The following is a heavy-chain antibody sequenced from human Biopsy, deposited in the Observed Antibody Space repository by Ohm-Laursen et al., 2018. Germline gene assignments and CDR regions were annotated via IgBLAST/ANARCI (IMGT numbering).Heavy chain of an antibody. J-gene: IGHJ4*02. CDR1: GFIFSNYW. Sequence: GSLRLSCTASGFIFSNYWMSWVRQAPGKGLVWVTNMNEDETIKNYVDSVKGRFTISRDNAKNSLYLQLNSLRAEDTAVYYCARAGYSSGYDYWGQGTLVTVSS. V-gene: IGHV3-7*01. CDR2: MNEDETIK. CDR3: ARAGYSSGYDY. D-gene: IGHD3-22*01.